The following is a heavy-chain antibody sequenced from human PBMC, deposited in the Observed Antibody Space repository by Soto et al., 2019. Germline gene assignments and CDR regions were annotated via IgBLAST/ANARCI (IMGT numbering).Heavy chain of an antibody. J-gene: IGHJ4*02. Sequence: EVQLVESGGGLVQPRGSLRLSCAASGFTFNTYCMQWVRQAPGKGLVWVSRIKSDGSYTNYADSVKGRFTISRDNAKNTLFLQMNSLGAEDTAVYYCATGGSGYFTYWGQGTLVTVSS. CDR3: ATGGSGYFTY. CDR2: IKSDGSYT. V-gene: IGHV3-74*01. D-gene: IGHD3-22*01. CDR1: GFTFNTYC.